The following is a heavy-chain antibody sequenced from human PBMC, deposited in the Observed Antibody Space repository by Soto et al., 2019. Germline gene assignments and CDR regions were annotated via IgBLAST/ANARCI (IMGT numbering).Heavy chain of an antibody. J-gene: IGHJ5*02. CDR3: AHGRWEESRDGYGAWFDP. V-gene: IGHV1-69*02. Sequence: QVQLVQSGAEVKKPGSSVKVSCKASGGTFSSYTISWVRQAPGQGLEWMGRIIPILGIANYAQKFQGRVTITADKSTSTANMERRSLRSEDTAVYYCAHGRWEESRDGYGAWFDPWGQGTLVTVSS. CDR2: IIPILGIA. CDR1: GGTFSSYT. D-gene: IGHD5-12*01.